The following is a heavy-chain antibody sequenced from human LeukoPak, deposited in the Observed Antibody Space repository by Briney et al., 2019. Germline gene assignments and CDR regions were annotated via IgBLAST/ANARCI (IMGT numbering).Heavy chain of an antibody. CDR3: ARRGDTYFDY. D-gene: IGHD3-10*01. CDR1: GGTFSSYA. J-gene: IGHJ4*02. Sequence: ASVKVSCKASGGTFSSYAISWVRQAPGQGLEWMGRIIPILGIANYAQKFQGRVTITADKSTSTACMELSSLRSEDTAVYYCARRGDTYFDYWGQGTLVTVSS. V-gene: IGHV1-69*04. CDR2: IIPILGIA.